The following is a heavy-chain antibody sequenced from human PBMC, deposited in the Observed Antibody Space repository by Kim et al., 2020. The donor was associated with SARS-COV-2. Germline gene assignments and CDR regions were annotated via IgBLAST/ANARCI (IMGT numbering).Heavy chain of an antibody. Sequence: GGSLRLSCAASGFPFTNYALTWVRQAPGKGLEWVSPISGSGGRIYSADSVKGRLTISRDNSRKTLDRKMNNLRVDDPAVYYCAKDPVSASYGPSWGYYYYYGLDVRGQGTTVTVSS. D-gene: IGHD2-2*01. CDR2: ISGSGGRI. CDR3: AKDPVSASYGPSWGYYYYYGLDV. CDR1: GFPFTNYA. J-gene: IGHJ6*02. V-gene: IGHV3-23*01.